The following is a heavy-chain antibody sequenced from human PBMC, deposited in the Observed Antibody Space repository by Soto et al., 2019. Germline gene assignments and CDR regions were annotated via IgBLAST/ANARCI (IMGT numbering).Heavy chain of an antibody. D-gene: IGHD7-27*01. CDR1: GFTFSSYI. CDR2: ISSSSSYI. CDR3: ARQPGYYYGMDV. V-gene: IGHV3-21*01. Sequence: GGSMRLSCAASGFTFSSYIMNWVRQATGKGLEWVSSISSSSSYIYYADSVKGRFTISRDNAKNPLYLQMNSLRAEDTAVYYCARQPGYYYGMDVWGQGTTVTVSS. J-gene: IGHJ6*02.